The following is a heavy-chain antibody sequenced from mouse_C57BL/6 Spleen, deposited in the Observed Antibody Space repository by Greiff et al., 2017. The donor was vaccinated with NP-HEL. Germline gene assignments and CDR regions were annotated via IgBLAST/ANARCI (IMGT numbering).Heavy chain of an antibody. V-gene: IGHV1-72*01. CDR1: GYTFTSYW. CDR2: IDPNSGGT. Sequence: VQLQQPGAELVKPGASVKLSCKASGYTFTSYWMHWVKQRPGRGLEWIGRIDPNSGGTKYNEKFKSKATLTVDKPSSTAYMQLISLTSEDSAVYYCARHWDFYYYAMDYWGQGTSVTVSS. D-gene: IGHD4-1*01. J-gene: IGHJ4*01. CDR3: ARHWDFYYYAMDY.